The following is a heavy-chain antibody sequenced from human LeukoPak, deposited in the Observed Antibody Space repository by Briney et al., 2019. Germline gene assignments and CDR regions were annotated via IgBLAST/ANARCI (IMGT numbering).Heavy chain of an antibody. CDR3: ARDQSIAVAGTAPFY. J-gene: IGHJ4*02. CDR2: INPNSGGT. CDR1: GYTFTGHY. V-gene: IGHV1-2*02. D-gene: IGHD6-19*01. Sequence: ASVKVSCKASGYTFTGHYMHWVRQAPGQGLEWMGWINPNSGGTNYAQKLQGRVTMTTDTSTSTAYMELRSLRSDDTAVYYCARDQSIAVAGTAPFYWGQGTLVTVSS.